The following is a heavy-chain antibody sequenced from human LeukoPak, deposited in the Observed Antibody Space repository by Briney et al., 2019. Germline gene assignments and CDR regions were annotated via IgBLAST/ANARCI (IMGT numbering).Heavy chain of an antibody. Sequence: GGSLRLSCATSGFTFSTYEMDWVRQAPGKGLEWVSSIRSSGTTIYCADSVKGRFTISRDKAKNSLFLQMNSLRAEDTAVYYCAGHYDSSGYYKMPIAHWGQGTLVTVST. CDR1: GFTFSTYE. V-gene: IGHV3-48*03. D-gene: IGHD3-22*01. CDR2: IRSSGTTI. J-gene: IGHJ4*01. CDR3: AGHYDSSGYYKMPIAH.